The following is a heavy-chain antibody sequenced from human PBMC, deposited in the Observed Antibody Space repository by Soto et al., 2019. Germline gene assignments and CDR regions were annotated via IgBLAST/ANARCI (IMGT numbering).Heavy chain of an antibody. Sequence: QDQLVQSGVEVKKPGASVKVSCKASGYSFTNYGITWVRQAPGQGFEWMGWISAYNGNTNYAQKFQGRVTMTTDAATSTAYLELRSLRSDDTAVYYCARDRGVAPPVAGNTHYDYYMDVLGKGTTVTVSS. CDR2: ISAYNGNT. V-gene: IGHV1-18*01. D-gene: IGHD6-19*01. J-gene: IGHJ6*03. CDR3: ARDRGVAPPVAGNTHYDYYMDV. CDR1: GYSFTNYG.